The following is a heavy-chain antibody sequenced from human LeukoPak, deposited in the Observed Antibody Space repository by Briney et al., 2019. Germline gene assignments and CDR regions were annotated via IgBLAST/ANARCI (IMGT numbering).Heavy chain of an antibody. D-gene: IGHD3-22*01. CDR1: GFTFSNYG. J-gene: IGHJ4*02. CDR2: ISGSGGRT. V-gene: IGHV3-23*01. CDR3: AKDPQGWLSWEGVFDY. Sequence: GGTLRLSCAVSGFTFSNYGMSWVRQAPGKGLEWVSGISGSGGRTYYADSVKGRFTISRDNSKNTLYLQMNSLRAEDTAVYYCAKDPQGWLSWEGVFDYWGQGTLVTVSS.